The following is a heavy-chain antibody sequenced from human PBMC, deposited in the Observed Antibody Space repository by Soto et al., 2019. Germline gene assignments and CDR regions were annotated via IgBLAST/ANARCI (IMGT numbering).Heavy chain of an antibody. CDR3: AKDYLTLPLRLEQLSLYIDY. CDR2: ISYDGSNE. J-gene: IGHJ4*02. Sequence: QVQLVESGGGVVQPGRSLRLSCAASGFTFSNYGFHWVRQAPGKGLEWVAVISYDGSNEYYADSVKGRFTISRDNSKNTLYLQMNSLRAANMAVYYCAKDYLTLPLRLEQLSLYIDYWGQGTLVTVSS. CDR1: GFTFSNYG. D-gene: IGHD3-16*02. V-gene: IGHV3-30*18.